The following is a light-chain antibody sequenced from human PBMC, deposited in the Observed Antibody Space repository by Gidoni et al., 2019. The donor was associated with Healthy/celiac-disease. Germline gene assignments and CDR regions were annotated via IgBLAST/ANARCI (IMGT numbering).Light chain of an antibody. V-gene: IGKV3-15*01. CDR1: QSVNSN. CDR3: QQYNNWPPFT. Sequence: EIAMTQSPATLSVSPGERATLSCRASQSVNSNLAWYQQKPGQAPRLLIYGASTRATGIPASFSGSGSGTEFTLTISSLQSEDFAVYYCQQYNNWPPFTFGQGTRLEIK. CDR2: GAS. J-gene: IGKJ5*01.